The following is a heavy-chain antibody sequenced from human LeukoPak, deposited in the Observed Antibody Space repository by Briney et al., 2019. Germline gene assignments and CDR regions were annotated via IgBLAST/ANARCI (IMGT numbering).Heavy chain of an antibody. CDR3: ARPDSGSYAFDI. J-gene: IGHJ3*02. Sequence: SGGALRLSCATTGFTFSSYWMHWVRQAPGKGLVWVSRINSDVSSTSYADSVKGRFTISRDNAKNTLYLKMNSLRAEDTAVYYCARPDSGSYAFDIWGQGTMVTVSS. D-gene: IGHD3-10*01. CDR2: INSDVSST. V-gene: IGHV3-74*01. CDR1: GFTFSSYW.